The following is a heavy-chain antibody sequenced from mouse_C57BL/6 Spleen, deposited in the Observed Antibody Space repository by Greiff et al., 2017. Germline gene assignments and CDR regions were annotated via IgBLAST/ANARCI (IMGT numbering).Heavy chain of an antibody. V-gene: IGHV1-78*01. CDR1: GYTFTDHT. J-gene: IGHJ2*01. D-gene: IGHD1-1*01. Sequence: QVQLKASDAELVKPGASVKISCKVSGYTFTDHTIHWMKQRPEQGLEWIGYIYPRGGSTKYNEKIKSKATLTADKSSSTSYKQLNSLTSNDAAVEFCARREVDYASRNFDYWGQGTTLTVSS. CDR2: IYPRGGST. CDR3: ARREVDYASRNFDY.